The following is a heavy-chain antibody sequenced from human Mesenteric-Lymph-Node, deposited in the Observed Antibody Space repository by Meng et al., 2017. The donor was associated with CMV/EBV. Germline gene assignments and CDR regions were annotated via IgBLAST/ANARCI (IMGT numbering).Heavy chain of an antibody. CDR1: GFSFGKYA. D-gene: IGHD2-2*01. V-gene: IGHV3-23*01. Sequence: GESLKISCAASGFSFGKYAMGWVRQTPGKGLEWVSAISAPGSTTYYADSAEGRFTISRDNSKNTLFLQMNSLRAEDTAVYYCAKEYCSSTSCFYEAIDIWGQGTMVTVSS. CDR3: AKEYCSSTSCFYEAIDI. CDR2: ISAPGSTT. J-gene: IGHJ3*02.